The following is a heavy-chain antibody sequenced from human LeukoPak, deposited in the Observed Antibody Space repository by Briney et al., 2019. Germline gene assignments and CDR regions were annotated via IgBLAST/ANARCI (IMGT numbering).Heavy chain of an antibody. Sequence: SETLSLTCAVSGYSISSGYYWGWIRQPPGKGLEWIGSIYHSGSTYYNPSLKSRVTISVDTSKNQFSLKLSSVAAADTAVCYCARGGTGNWFDPWGQGTLVTVSS. CDR1: GYSISSGYY. V-gene: IGHV4-38-2*01. J-gene: IGHJ5*02. D-gene: IGHD1-1*01. CDR3: ARGGTGNWFDP. CDR2: IYHSGST.